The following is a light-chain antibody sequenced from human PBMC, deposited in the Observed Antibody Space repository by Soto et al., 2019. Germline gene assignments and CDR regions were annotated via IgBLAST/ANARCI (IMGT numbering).Light chain of an antibody. V-gene: IGKV3-11*01. Sequence: EIVLTQSPATLSLSPGERATLSCRASQSVGSYLAWYQQKPGQAPMLLIYDASNRATGMPARFSGSGSGPDFTLTISSLASEDFAVYYCQQRSNWPPTWTFGQGTKVEIK. CDR1: QSVGSY. CDR2: DAS. CDR3: QQRSNWPPTWT. J-gene: IGKJ1*01.